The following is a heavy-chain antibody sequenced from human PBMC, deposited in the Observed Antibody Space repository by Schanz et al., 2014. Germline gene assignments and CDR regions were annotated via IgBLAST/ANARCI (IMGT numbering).Heavy chain of an antibody. CDR3: ARGDPLAGLDY. V-gene: IGHV3-30-3*01. CDR2: MSYDGSNK. Sequence: QVELVESGGGLVKPGRSLTLSCAASGFTFSSYAMHWVRQAPGKGLEWVAVMSYDGSNKYYADSVKGRFTISRDTPKNTLYVQMNSLRAEDAAVYYCARGDPLAGLDYWGRGTLVTVSS. J-gene: IGHJ4*02. CDR1: GFTFSSYA.